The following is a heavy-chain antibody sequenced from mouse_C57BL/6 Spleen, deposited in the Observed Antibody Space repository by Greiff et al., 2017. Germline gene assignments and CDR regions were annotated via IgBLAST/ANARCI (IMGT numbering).Heavy chain of an antibody. CDR1: GYTFTSYW. J-gene: IGHJ2*01. CDR3: ARGDYGNFYFDY. CDR2: IHPNSGST. Sequence: QVQLKQSGAELVKPGASVKLSCKASGYTFTSYWMHWVKQRPGQGLEWIGMIHPNSGSTNYNEKFKSKATLTVDKSSSTAYMQLSSLTSEDSAVYYCARGDYGNFYFDYWGQGTTLTVAT. V-gene: IGHV1-64*01. D-gene: IGHD2-1*01.